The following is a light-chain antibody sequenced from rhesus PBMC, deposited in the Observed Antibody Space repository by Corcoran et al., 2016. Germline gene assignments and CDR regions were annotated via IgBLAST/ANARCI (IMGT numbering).Light chain of an antibody. CDR2: GVS. J-gene: IGKJ4*01. Sequence: EIVMTQSPATLSLSPGERAALSCRASQSVSSYVAWYQQKPEQAPRLPIYGVSSRATGIPDRFSGSGSGTDFTLIISSLEPEDVGLYYCQQYNNWNTFGGGTKVELK. CDR1: QSVSSY. CDR3: QQYNNWNT. V-gene: IGKV3S9*01.